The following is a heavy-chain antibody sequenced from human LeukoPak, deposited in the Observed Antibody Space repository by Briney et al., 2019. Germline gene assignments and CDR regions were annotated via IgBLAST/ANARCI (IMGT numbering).Heavy chain of an antibody. V-gene: IGHV3-7*01. CDR2: IKQDGSEK. CDR1: GFTFSSYW. J-gene: IGHJ3*01. Sequence: GGSLRLSCAASGFTFSSYWMSWVRQAPGKGLEWVANIKQDGSEKYYVDSVKGRFTISRDNAKNSLYLQMNSLRAEDTAVYYCVREGIVAVPAVMDDAFDVWGQGTMVTVSS. CDR3: VREGIVAVPAVMDDAFDV. D-gene: IGHD2-2*01.